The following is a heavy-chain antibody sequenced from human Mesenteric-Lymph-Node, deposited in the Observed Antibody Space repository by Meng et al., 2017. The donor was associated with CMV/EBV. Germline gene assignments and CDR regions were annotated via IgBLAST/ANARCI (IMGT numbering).Heavy chain of an antibody. V-gene: IGHV3-23*03. D-gene: IGHD6-13*01. Sequence: GESLKISCEASGFTFGSSAMSWVRQAPGKGLEWVSLIYSGGSSTDYGDSVKGRFSISRDNSKSMVYLQMKSLRDEDTAIYYCTKLGSSWTSDYWGQGTLVTVSS. CDR1: GFTFGSSA. CDR3: TKLGSSWTSDY. J-gene: IGHJ4*01. CDR2: IYSGGSST.